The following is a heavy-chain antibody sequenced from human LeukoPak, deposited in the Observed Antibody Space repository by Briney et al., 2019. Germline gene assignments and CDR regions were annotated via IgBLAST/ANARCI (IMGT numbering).Heavy chain of an antibody. Sequence: GRSLRLSCAASGFTFSSSDMHWVRQAPGKGLEWVTVISYDGSNKYYGDSVKGRFTISRDNSKNTLYLKMNSLRAEDTAVYYCAKEWSNGDFDYWGQGTLVTVSS. CDR3: AKEWSNGDFDY. J-gene: IGHJ4*02. V-gene: IGHV3-30*18. CDR2: ISYDGSNK. CDR1: GFTFSSSD. D-gene: IGHD4-17*01.